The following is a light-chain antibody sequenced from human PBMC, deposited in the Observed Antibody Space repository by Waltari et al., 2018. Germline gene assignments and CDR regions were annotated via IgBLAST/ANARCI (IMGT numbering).Light chain of an antibody. Sequence: EIVLTQSPATLSLSPGERATLSCRASQSVGSYLAWYQQRPGQAPRLLIYDASNRATGSPARFSGSGSGTDFTLTISSLEPEDFAVYYCQQRSIWPPLTFGGGTKVEIK. CDR1: QSVGSY. CDR3: QQRSIWPPLT. J-gene: IGKJ4*01. CDR2: DAS. V-gene: IGKV3-11*01.